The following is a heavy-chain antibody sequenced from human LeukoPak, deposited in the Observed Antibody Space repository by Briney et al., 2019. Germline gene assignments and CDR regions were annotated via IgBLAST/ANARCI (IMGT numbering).Heavy chain of an antibody. V-gene: IGHV4-39*07. CDR2: IYYSGST. Sequence: PSETPSLTCTVSGGSISSSSYYWVGIRQPPGKGLEWIGSIYYSGSTYYNPSLKSRVTISVDTSKNQFSLKLSSVTAADTAVYYCASGIAVAGVNFQHWGQGTLVTVSS. CDR1: GGSISSSSYY. D-gene: IGHD6-19*01. CDR3: ASGIAVAGVNFQH. J-gene: IGHJ1*01.